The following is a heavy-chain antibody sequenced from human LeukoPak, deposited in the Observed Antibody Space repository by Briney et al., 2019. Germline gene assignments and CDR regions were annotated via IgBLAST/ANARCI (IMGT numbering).Heavy chain of an antibody. V-gene: IGHV4-34*01. CDR3: ARGEDQYKLGNY. CDR1: GGSFSNYY. D-gene: IGHD1-1*01. J-gene: IGHJ4*02. Sequence: SETLSLTCGVYGGSFSNYYLTWIRKPPGKGLEWIGEIHPSRSPNYNPSLRSRVTISLDMSKNQFSLTLTSLTAADTAVYYCARGEDQYKLGNYWGQGTPVTVSS. CDR2: IHPSRSP.